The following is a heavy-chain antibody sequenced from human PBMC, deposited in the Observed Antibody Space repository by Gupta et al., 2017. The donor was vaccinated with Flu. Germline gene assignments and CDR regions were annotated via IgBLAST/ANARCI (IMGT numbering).Heavy chain of an antibody. J-gene: IGHJ4*02. Sequence: FSSYGMSWVRQAPGKGLEWFSAISGSGGSTYYADSVKGRFTISRDNSKNTLFLQMKSLRAEDTAIYYCAKGGVVIVPAAYWGQGTLVTVSS. CDR2: ISGSGGST. CDR1: FSSYG. D-gene: IGHD2-2*01. V-gene: IGHV3-23*01. CDR3: AKGGVVIVPAAY.